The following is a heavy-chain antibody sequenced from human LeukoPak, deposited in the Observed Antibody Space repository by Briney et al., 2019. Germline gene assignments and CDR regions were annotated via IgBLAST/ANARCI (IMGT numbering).Heavy chain of an antibody. Sequence: GASVKVSCKASGGTFRSFAISWVRQAPGQGLEWMGGIVPIFGKTNYAQTFQGRVTIIADESRNTAYMELTSLRSEDTAVYYCAKSAGDIVVVTAGGLDVWGQGTTVIVSS. D-gene: IGHD2-15*01. V-gene: IGHV1-69*13. CDR2: IVPIFGKT. CDR1: GGTFRSFA. J-gene: IGHJ6*02. CDR3: AKSAGDIVVVTAGGLDV.